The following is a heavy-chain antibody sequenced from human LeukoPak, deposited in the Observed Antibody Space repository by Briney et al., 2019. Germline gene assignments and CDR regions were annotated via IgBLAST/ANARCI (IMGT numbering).Heavy chain of an antibody. V-gene: IGHV3-30*02. CDR2: IRYDGSNK. Sequence: GGSLRLSCAASGFTFSSYGMHWVRQAPGKGLEWVAFIRYDGSNKYYADSVKGRFTISRDNSKNTLYLQMNSLRAEDAAVYYCARDPPGAFDYWGQGTLVTVSS. D-gene: IGHD2-8*02. CDR3: ARDPPGAFDY. J-gene: IGHJ4*02. CDR1: GFTFSSYG.